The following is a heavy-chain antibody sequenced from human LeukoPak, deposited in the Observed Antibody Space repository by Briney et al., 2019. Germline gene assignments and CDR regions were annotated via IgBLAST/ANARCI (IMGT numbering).Heavy chain of an antibody. Sequence: SQTLSLTCTVSGGSISSDNSYWSWIRQPPGKGLEWIGYIYYSGSTHYNPSLKSRVTISVDTSKNQFSLKLSSVTAADTAVYYCARHGSGVPTIDYWGQGTLVTVSS. J-gene: IGHJ4*02. CDR2: IYYSGST. CDR1: GGSISSDNSY. V-gene: IGHV4-30-4*08. CDR3: ARHGSGVPTIDY. D-gene: IGHD3-10*01.